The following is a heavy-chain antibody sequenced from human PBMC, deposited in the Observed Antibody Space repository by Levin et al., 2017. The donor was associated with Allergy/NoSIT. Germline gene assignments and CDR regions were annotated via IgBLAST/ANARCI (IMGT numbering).Heavy chain of an antibody. CDR3: ARRHDGDYYDY. Sequence: KVSCKTSGYRFSTSTHWIAWVRQVPGKGLEWMGIIYPVDSDARYGPSFQGQVTMSVDKSTSTAYLQWDSLKASDTAIYYCARRHDGDYYDYWGRGTLVTVSS. CDR2: IYPVDSDA. D-gene: IGHD4-17*01. V-gene: IGHV5-51*01. CDR1: GYRFSTSTHW. J-gene: IGHJ4*02.